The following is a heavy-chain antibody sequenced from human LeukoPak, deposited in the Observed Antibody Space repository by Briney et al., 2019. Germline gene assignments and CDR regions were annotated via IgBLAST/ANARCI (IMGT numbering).Heavy chain of an antibody. D-gene: IGHD3-10*01. CDR2: IYYSGST. CDR1: GGSISSSSYY. Sequence: SETLSLTCTVSGGSISSSSYYWGWIRQPPGKGLEWIGSIYYSGSTYYNPSLKSRVTISVDTSKNQFSLKLSSVTAADTAVYYCARVNYGSGKGGFDYWGQGTLVTVSS. J-gene: IGHJ4*02. V-gene: IGHV4-39*07. CDR3: ARVNYGSGKGGFDY.